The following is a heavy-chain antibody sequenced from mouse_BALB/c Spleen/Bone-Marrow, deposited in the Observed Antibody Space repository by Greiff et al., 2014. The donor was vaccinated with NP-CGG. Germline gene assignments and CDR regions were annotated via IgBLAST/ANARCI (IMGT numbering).Heavy chain of an antibody. CDR1: GFSIKDTY. V-gene: IGHV14-3*02. CDR2: IDPANGNT. CDR3: SSYAMDY. Sequence: VHVKQSGAELVKPGASVKLSCTASGFSIKDTYMHWVKQRPEQGLEWIGRIDPANGNTKYDPKFQGKATITADTSSNTAYLQLSSLTSEDTAVYYGSSYAMDYWGQGTSVTVSS. J-gene: IGHJ4*01.